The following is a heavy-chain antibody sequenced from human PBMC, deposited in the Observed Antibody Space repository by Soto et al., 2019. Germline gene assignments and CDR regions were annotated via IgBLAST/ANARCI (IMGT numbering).Heavy chain of an antibody. V-gene: IGHV3-30*18. CDR3: ANDQRWLQYYSHY. CDR1: GFTFSSYG. D-gene: IGHD5-12*01. Sequence: GGSLRLSCAASGFTFSSYGMHWVRQAPGKGLEWVAVISSDGSNKYYADSVKGRFTISRDTSKNTLYLEMNSLRAEDTAVYYCANDQRWLQYYSHYWGQGTLVTVSS. CDR2: ISSDGSNK. J-gene: IGHJ4*02.